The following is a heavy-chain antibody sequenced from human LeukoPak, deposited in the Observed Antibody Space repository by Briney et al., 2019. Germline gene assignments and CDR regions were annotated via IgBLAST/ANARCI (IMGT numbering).Heavy chain of an antibody. V-gene: IGHV4-39*01. CDR2: IYCSGST. D-gene: IGHD2-21*01. CDR1: GGSISSSYY. CDR3: VGCSFYYFDY. J-gene: IGHJ4*02. Sequence: SETLSLTCTVSGGSISSSYYWGWIRQPPGKGLEWIGSIYCSGSTYYNPSLKSRVTISVDTSKNQFSLKLSSVTAADTAVYYCVGCSFYYFDYWGQGTVVTVSS.